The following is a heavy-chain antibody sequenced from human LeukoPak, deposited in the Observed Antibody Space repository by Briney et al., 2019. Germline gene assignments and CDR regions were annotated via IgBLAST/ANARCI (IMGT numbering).Heavy chain of an antibody. Sequence: PSETLSLTCAVYGGSFSGYYWSWIRQPPGKGLEWIGEINHSGSTNYNPSLKSRVTISVDTSKNQFSLKLSSVTAADTAVYYCARAAARVETGAIAAAGIDYWGQGTLVTVSS. V-gene: IGHV4-34*01. J-gene: IGHJ4*02. CDR3: ARAAARVETGAIAAAGIDY. CDR2: INHSGST. CDR1: GGSFSGYY. D-gene: IGHD6-13*01.